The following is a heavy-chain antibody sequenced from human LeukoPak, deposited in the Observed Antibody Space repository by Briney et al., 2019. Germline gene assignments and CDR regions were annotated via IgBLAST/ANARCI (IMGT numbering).Heavy chain of an antibody. CDR2: ISSSGTYV. V-gene: IGHV3-21*04. Sequence: KSGGSLRLSCAASGFTFSSYSINWVRQAPGKGLEWVSSISSSGTYVYYADSVKGRFTISRDNSKNTLYLQVNSLRAEDTAVYYCAKRIPLDYWGQGTLVTVSS. CDR1: GFTFSSYS. CDR3: AKRIPLDY. J-gene: IGHJ4*02.